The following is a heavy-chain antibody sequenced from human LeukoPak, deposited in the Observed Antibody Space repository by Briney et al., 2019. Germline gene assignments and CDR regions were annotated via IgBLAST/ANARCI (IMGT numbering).Heavy chain of an antibody. Sequence: GGSLRLSCAASGFTSGFTFDDYGMNWVRQVPGKGLEWVSGISRDGGRTGYADSVQGRFTISRDNAKNSLYLQMSGLRVEDTATYYCARDSLHDYGGSGYGYYFDYWGQGTLVTVSS. V-gene: IGHV3-20*04. D-gene: IGHD3-22*01. J-gene: IGHJ4*02. CDR2: ISRDGGRT. CDR3: ARDSLHDYGGSGYGYYFDY. CDR1: GFTFDDYG.